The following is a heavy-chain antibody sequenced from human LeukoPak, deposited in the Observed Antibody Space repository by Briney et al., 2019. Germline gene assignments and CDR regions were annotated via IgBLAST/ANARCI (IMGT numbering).Heavy chain of an antibody. CDR1: GFTFSSYE. Sequence: SGGSLRLSCAASGFTFSSYEMNWVRQAPGKGLEWVSYISSSGSTIYYADSVKGRFTISRDNAKNSLYLQMNSLRAEDTAVYYCASYHIGGSGSYYYYYYGMDVWGKGTTVTVSS. CDR3: ASYHIGGSGSYYYYYYGMDV. D-gene: IGHD3-10*01. J-gene: IGHJ6*04. CDR2: ISSSGSTI. V-gene: IGHV3-48*03.